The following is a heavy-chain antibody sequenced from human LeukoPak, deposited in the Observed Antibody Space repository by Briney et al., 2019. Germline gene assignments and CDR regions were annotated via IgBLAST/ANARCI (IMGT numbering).Heavy chain of an antibody. CDR2: ISSSSSYI. V-gene: IGHV3-21*01. D-gene: IGHD3-10*01. CDR3: ASTNHYYYLGTYDDYFDY. J-gene: IGHJ4*02. CDR1: GFSFSSYS. Sequence: PGGSLRLSCAASGFSFSSYSMNWVRQAPGKGLEWVSCISSSSSYIYYADSVKGRLTISRDNANTSLFLQMNNLRAEDTAVYYCASTNHYYYLGTYDDYFDYWGQGALVTVSS.